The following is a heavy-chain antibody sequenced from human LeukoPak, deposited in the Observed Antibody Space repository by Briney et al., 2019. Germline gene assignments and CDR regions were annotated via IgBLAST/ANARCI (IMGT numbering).Heavy chain of an antibody. J-gene: IGHJ4*02. CDR2: IWYDGSNE. D-gene: IGHD1-1*01. V-gene: IGHV3-33*06. CDR1: GFTFSSYG. CDR3: TKITTGTVNY. Sequence: GGSLRLSCAASGFTFSSYGMHWVRQAPGKGLEWVAVIWYDGSNEYYADSVKGPFTISRDNSKNTLYLQMNSLRAEDTAVYYCTKITTGTVNYWGQGTLVTVSS.